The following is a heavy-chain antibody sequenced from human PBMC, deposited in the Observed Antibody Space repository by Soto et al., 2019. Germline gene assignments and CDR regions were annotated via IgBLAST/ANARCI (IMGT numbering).Heavy chain of an antibody. CDR2: ISGSGGST. CDR3: AKLPDADEPTPPYFDY. V-gene: IGHV3-23*01. Sequence: LSLTCAASGFPFSSYAMSWVRQAPGKGLEWVSAISGSGGSTYYADSVKGRFTISRDNSKNTLYLQLNSLRAEDTAVYYCAKLPDADEPTPPYFDYWGQGTLVTVSS. J-gene: IGHJ4*02. CDR1: GFPFSSYA.